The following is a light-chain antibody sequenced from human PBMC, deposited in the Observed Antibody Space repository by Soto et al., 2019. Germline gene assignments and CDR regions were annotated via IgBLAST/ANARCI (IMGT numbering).Light chain of an antibody. J-gene: IGLJ2*01. Sequence: QSALTQPASVSGSPGQSITISCTGTSSDVGGYNYVPWYQQHPGKAPKLMIYDVSNRPSGVSNRFSGSKSGNTASLTISGLQAEDEPDYYCSSYTSSSTRVFGGGTKLTVL. V-gene: IGLV2-14*01. CDR3: SSYTSSSTRV. CDR1: SSDVGGYNY. CDR2: DVS.